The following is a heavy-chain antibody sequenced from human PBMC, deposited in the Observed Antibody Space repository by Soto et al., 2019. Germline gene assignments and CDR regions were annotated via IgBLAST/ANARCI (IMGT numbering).Heavy chain of an antibody. CDR3: AKDVSINMIVVVTYFDY. CDR1: GFTFSSYG. CDR2: ISYDGSNK. V-gene: IGHV3-30*18. D-gene: IGHD3-22*01. Sequence: PGGSLRLSCAASGFTFSSYGMHWVRQAPGKGLEWVAVISYDGSNKYYADSVKGRFTISRDNSKNTLYLQMNSLRAEDTAVYYCAKDVSINMIVVVTYFDYWGQGTLVTVSS. J-gene: IGHJ4*02.